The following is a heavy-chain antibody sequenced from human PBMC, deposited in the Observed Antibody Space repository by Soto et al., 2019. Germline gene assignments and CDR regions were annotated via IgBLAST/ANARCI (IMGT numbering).Heavy chain of an antibody. CDR3: ARGPDYGDFFY. CDR1: DGSISSYY. V-gene: IGHV4-59*01. CDR2: ISYSGST. J-gene: IGHJ4*02. Sequence: QVLLQESGPGLVKPSETLSLTCTVSDGSISSYYWSWIRQPPGKGLEWIGYISYSGSTNYNPSRQSRVVLSLATAKTQCSLRLSSVTAADTAVYYCARGPDYGDFFYWGQGTLVTVSS. D-gene: IGHD4-17*01.